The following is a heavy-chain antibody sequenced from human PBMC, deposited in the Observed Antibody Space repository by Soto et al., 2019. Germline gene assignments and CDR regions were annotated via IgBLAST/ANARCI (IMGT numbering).Heavy chain of an antibody. CDR3: ARSVEGASPGGYYLDN. D-gene: IGHD1-26*01. Sequence: SETLSLTCAVSGVSISSGFYSWSWIRQPPGKGLEWIGYFYNAGRTNYNTSIKSRVTISVDMSKNQFSMELTSVTAADTAVYYSARSVEGASPGGYYLDNWGQGTLVTVSS. CDR1: GVSISSGFYS. J-gene: IGHJ4*02. V-gene: IGHV4-30-2*01. CDR2: FYNAGRT.